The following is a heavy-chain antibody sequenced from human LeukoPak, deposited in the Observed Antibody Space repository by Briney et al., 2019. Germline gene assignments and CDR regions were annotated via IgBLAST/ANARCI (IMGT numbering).Heavy chain of an antibody. CDR2: LTPVGISS. J-gene: IGHJ4*02. CDR1: GFTFSTYW. CDR3: TRSPSLGGSYWWFDY. D-gene: IGHD1-26*01. Sequence: GGSLRLSCAASGFTFSTYWMHWGRQAPGKGRVWVSLLTPVGISSIYADSLKGRFTLSPDNAKNTLYLQMNSLRAEDTAVYYCTRSPSLGGSYWWFDYWGQGTLVTVSS. V-gene: IGHV3-74*01.